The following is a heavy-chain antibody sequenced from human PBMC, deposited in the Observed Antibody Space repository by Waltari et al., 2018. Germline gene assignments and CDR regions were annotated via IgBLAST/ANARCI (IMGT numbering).Heavy chain of an antibody. CDR2: ISYDGNKQ. D-gene: IGHD6-6*01. V-gene: IGHV3-30-3*01. Sequence: QVHVVESGGGVVQPGKSLRLSCVPSGFTFGHSAFHWVRQAPGKGLQWVAVISYDGNKQFYEDSVKGRFFISRGDPDNSRSLQMNSLRPEDTAVYYCARSRTSSIYFGMDVWGQGTTVTVS. J-gene: IGHJ6*02. CDR1: GFTFGHSA. CDR3: ARSRTSSIYFGMDV.